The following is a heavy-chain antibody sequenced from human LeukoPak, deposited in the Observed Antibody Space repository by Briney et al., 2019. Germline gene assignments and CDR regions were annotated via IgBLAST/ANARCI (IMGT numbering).Heavy chain of an antibody. CDR2: IKEDGSEK. CDR3: ASQFWWAAVAGTALDY. Sequence: GGSLRLSCAASGFTFSSYWMRCVRQAPGKGLEWVANIKEDGSEKYYVDSVEGRFTISRDNAKNSLYLQMNSLRAEDTAVYYCASQFWWAAVAGTALDYWGQGALVTVSS. CDR1: GFTFSSYW. J-gene: IGHJ4*02. V-gene: IGHV3-7*05. D-gene: IGHD6-19*01.